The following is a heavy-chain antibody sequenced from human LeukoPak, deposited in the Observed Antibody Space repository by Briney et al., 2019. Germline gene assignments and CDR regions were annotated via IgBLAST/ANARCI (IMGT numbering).Heavy chain of an antibody. Sequence: PSETLSLTCTVSGGSFNSYYRCWIWMPDGPGQDRNGSVYIHASGSNNYNPSLKSRVTMSVDTSKNQFSLKLSSVTAADTAVYYCARVVPETIMVRGAVYYYYGMDVWGQGTTVTVSS. J-gene: IGHJ6*02. CDR1: GGSFNSYY. CDR2: VYIHASGSN. V-gene: IGHV4-4*07. CDR3: ARVVPETIMVRGAVYYYYGMDV. D-gene: IGHD3-10*01.